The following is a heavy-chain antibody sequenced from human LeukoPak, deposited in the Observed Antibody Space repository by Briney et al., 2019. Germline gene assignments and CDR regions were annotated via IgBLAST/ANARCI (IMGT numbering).Heavy chain of an antibody. J-gene: IGHJ3*02. V-gene: IGHV3-30*03. CDR2: ISYDGSNK. CDR1: GFTFSSYG. D-gene: IGHD6-13*01. Sequence: PGGSLRLSCEVSGFTFSSYGINWVRQAPGKGLEWVAVISYDGSNKYYADSVRGRFTISRDNSKNTLYLQMNSLRAEDTAVYYCAREKQQLVTAFDIWGQGTMVTVSS. CDR3: AREKQQLVTAFDI.